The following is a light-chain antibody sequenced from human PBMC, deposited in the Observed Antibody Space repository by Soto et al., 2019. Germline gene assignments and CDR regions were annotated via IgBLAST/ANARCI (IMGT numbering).Light chain of an antibody. J-gene: IGKJ5*01. V-gene: IGKV1-5*01. CDR3: QQYQTYST. CDR2: DAS. Sequence: LSTSPLSASIENRLNITFRASQSIRSLLAWYQQKPGKAPKVLIYDASSLGSGVPSRFSGSGSGTEFTLTISSLQPDDFGTYFCQQYQTYSTFGQGTRLEI. CDR1: QSIRSL.